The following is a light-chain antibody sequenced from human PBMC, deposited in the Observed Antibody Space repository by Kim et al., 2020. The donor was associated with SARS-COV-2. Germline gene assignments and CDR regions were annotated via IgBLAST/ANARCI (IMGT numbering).Light chain of an antibody. CDR2: AAS. Sequence: ASGGDSVTITCRASQDIKHDLGWYQQKPGKASNLLIYAASNLQSGVPSRFSGSGSGTDFTLTISSLQPEDFATYYCLHEYDYPLTFGQGTRLEIK. V-gene: IGKV1-6*01. J-gene: IGKJ5*01. CDR1: QDIKHD. CDR3: LHEYDYPLT.